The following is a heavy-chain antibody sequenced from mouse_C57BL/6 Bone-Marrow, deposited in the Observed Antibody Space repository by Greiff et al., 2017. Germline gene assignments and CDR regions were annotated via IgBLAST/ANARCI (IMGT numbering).Heavy chain of an antibody. J-gene: IGHJ1*03. CDR2: IHPNSGST. D-gene: IGHD1-1*01. CDR1: GYTFTSYW. CDR3: ARRGYYGSPLYFDV. Sequence: VQLQQPGAELVKPGASVKLSCKASGYTFTSYWMHWVKQRPGQGLEWIGMIHPNSGSTNYNEKFKSKATLTVDKSSSTAYMQLSSLTSEDSAVYDCARRGYYGSPLYFDVWGTGTTVTVSS. V-gene: IGHV1-64*01.